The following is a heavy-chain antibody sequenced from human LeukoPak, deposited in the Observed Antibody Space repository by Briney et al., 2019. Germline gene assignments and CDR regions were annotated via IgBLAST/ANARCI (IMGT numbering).Heavy chain of an antibody. D-gene: IGHD4-17*01. CDR1: GYSFTSYW. CDR2: VFPGDSDT. CDR3: ARLGRWVTTTTRYYYYGMDV. V-gene: IGHV5-51*01. Sequence: PRESLKISCKGSGYSFTSYWIGWVRQMPGKGLEWMGIVFPGDSDTRYNPSFQDQVTISADKSISTAYLQWSSLQASDTAIYYCARLGRWVTTTTRYYYYGMDVWGQGTTVTVSS. J-gene: IGHJ6*02.